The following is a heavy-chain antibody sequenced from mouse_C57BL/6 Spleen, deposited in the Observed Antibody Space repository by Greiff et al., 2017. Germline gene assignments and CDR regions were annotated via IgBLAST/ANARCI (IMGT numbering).Heavy chain of an antibody. CDR1: GYTFTSYW. J-gene: IGHJ2*01. D-gene: IGHD2-5*01. Sequence: QVQLQQPGTELVKPGASVKLSCKASGYTFTSYWMHWVKQRPGQGLEWIGNINPSNGGTNYNEKIKSEATLTVDKTSSTAYMQLSSLTSEDSAVYYCGREDSNYLYFGYWGQGTTLTVSS. V-gene: IGHV1-53*01. CDR2: INPSNGGT. CDR3: GREDSNYLYFGY.